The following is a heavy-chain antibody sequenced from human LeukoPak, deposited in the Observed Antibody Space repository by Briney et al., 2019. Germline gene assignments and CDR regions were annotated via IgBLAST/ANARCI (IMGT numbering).Heavy chain of an antibody. Sequence: GGSLRLSCAASEFTLSSYNMKWVRQAPGKGLEWVSSISYRSSDIEYADSVKGRFTISRDNAKQLLYLQMSSLRAEDTAVYYCAREKVAYFDYWGQGTLVTVSS. CDR1: EFTLSSYN. J-gene: IGHJ4*02. D-gene: IGHD5-12*01. CDR2: ISYRSSDI. V-gene: IGHV3-21*01. CDR3: AREKVAYFDY.